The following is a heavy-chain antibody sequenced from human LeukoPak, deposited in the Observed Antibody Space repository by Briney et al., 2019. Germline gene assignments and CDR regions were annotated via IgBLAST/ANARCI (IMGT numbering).Heavy chain of an antibody. CDR3: ARDASSDYGDYYYYMDV. Sequence: GGSLRLSCAASGFTSSSYEMDWVRQAPGKGLEWVSYISSSGSTIYYADSVKGRFTISRDNAKNSLYLQMNSLRAEDTAVYYCARDASSDYGDYYYYMDVWGKGTTVTVSS. J-gene: IGHJ6*03. V-gene: IGHV3-48*03. D-gene: IGHD4-17*01. CDR1: GFTSSSYE. CDR2: ISSSGSTI.